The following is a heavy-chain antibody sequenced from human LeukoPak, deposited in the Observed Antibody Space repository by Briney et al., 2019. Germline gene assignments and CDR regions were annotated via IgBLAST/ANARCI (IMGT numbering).Heavy chain of an antibody. J-gene: IGHJ6*02. CDR1: GDSVFSNSAA. CDR2: TYYRSKWYN. V-gene: IGHV6-1*01. Sequence: SQTLSLTCAISGDSVFSNSAAWNWIRQSPSRGLEWLGRTYYRSKWYNDYAVSVKSRITINPDTSKNQFSLQLKSVTPEDTAVYYCARARIDSGYDLLGYYYYGMDVWGQGTLVTVS. CDR3: ARARIDSGYDLLGYYYYGMDV. D-gene: IGHD5-12*01.